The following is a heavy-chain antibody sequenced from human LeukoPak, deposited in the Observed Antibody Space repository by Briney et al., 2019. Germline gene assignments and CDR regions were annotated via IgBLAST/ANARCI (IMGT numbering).Heavy chain of an antibody. CDR1: GFTVSSNY. V-gene: IGHV3-66*02. CDR3: ARSSRDVDAFDI. Sequence: GGSLRLSCAASGFTVSSNYMNWVRQAPGKGLEWVSVIYSGGSTYYADSVKGRFTTSRDNSKNTLYVQMNSLRAEDTAVYYCARSSRDVDAFDILGQGTMVTVSS. CDR2: IYSGGST. D-gene: IGHD5-24*01. J-gene: IGHJ3*02.